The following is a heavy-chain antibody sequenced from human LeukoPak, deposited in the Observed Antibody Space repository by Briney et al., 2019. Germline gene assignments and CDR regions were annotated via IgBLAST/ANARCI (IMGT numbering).Heavy chain of an antibody. J-gene: IGHJ6*04. D-gene: IGHD2-8*01. CDR1: GGSISSSSYY. CDR2: IYYSGST. V-gene: IGHV4-39*01. CDR3: ARPYCTNGVCYLYMDV. Sequence: SETLSLTCTVSGGSISSSSYYWGWIRQPPGKGLEWIGSIYYSGSTYYNPSLKSRVTISVDTSKNQFSLKLSSVTAADTAVYYCARPYCTNGVCYLYMDVWGKGTTVTVSS.